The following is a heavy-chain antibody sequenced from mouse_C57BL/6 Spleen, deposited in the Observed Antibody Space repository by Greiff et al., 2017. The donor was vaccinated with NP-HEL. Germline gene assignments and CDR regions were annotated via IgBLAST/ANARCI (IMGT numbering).Heavy chain of an antibody. CDR3: ARRNSLDY. V-gene: IGHV3-6*01. J-gene: IGHJ4*01. CDR2: ISYAGSN. Sequence: EVKLMESGPGLVKPSQSLSLTCSVTGYSTTSGYYWNWIRQFPGNKLEWMGYISYAGSNNYNPSLKNRISITRDTSKNQFFLKLNSVTTEDTATYYCARRNSLDYWGQGTSVTVSS. CDR1: GYSTTSGYY.